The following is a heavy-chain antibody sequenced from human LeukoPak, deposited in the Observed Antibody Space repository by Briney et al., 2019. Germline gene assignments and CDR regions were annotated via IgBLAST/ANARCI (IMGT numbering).Heavy chain of an antibody. CDR3: AREYQLLFYGIVAETNFDY. J-gene: IGHJ4*02. Sequence: KAGGSLRLSCAASGFTFSDYYMSWIRQAPGKGLEWVSYISSSGSTIYYADSVKGRFTISRDNAKNSLYLQMNSLRAEDTAVYYCAREYQLLFYGIVAETNFDYWGQGTLVTVSS. D-gene: IGHD2-2*01. CDR2: ISSSGSTI. CDR1: GFTFSDYY. V-gene: IGHV3-11*01.